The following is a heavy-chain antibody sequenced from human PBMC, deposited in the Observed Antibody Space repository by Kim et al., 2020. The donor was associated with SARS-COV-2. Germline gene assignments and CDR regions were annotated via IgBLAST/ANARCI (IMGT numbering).Heavy chain of an antibody. V-gene: IGHV1-18*04. Sequence: ASVKVSCKASGYTFTSYGISWVRQAPGQGLEWMGWISAYNGNTNYAQKLQGRVTMTTDTSTSTAYMELRSLRSDDTAVYYCVRDLIPGGLYLPEGFRYCSSTSCYGFDPWGQGTLVTVSS. D-gene: IGHD2-2*01. CDR2: ISAYNGNT. CDR3: VRDLIPGGLYLPEGFRYCSSTSCYGFDP. CDR1: GYTFTSYG. J-gene: IGHJ5*02.